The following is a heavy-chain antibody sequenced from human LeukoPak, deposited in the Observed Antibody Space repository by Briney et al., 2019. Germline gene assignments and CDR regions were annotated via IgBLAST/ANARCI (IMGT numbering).Heavy chain of an antibody. J-gene: IGHJ4*02. V-gene: IGHV3-23*01. Sequence: GGSLRLSCAASGLTFSSYAMSWVRQAPGKGLEWVSAISGSGGSTYYADSVKGRFTISRDNSKNTLYLQMNSLRAEDTAVYYCAKAQAARGEYLGYDYWGQGTLVTVPS. CDR2: ISGSGGST. D-gene: IGHD2/OR15-2a*01. CDR1: GLTFSSYA. CDR3: AKAQAARGEYLGYDY.